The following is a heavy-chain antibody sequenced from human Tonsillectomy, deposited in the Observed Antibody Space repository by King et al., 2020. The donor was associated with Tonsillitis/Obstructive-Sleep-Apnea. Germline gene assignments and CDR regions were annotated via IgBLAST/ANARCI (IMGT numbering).Heavy chain of an antibody. CDR3: AKLDVVDLPGAIHRGTNSFDP. V-gene: IGHV5-51*03. D-gene: IGHD2-2*01. CDR1: GYSFISYW. J-gene: IGHJ5*02. Sequence: VQLVESGAEVKKPGESLKISCKSSGYSFISYWIGWVRQMPGKGLEWMGIIYPGDSDTRYRPSFQGQVTISADKSISTVYLQWNSLKASDTAMYYCAKLDVVDLPGAIHRGTNSFDPWGQGTLVTVSS. CDR2: IYPGDSDT.